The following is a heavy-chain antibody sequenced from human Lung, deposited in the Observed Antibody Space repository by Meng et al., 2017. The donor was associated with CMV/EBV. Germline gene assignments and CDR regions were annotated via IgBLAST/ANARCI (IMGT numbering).Heavy chain of an antibody. CDR3: ARPIEGIRETLDY. D-gene: IGHD3-10*01. J-gene: IGHJ4*02. CDR2: INEDGTDK. CDR1: GFTVTRNW. Sequence: GESLKISCAASGFTVTRNWMTWVRQAPGKGLEWVANINEDGTDKNYLDSVKGRFTISRDNVKKSVYLQMNTLRGEDTAVYYCARPIEGIRETLDYWSQGTXVTVSS. V-gene: IGHV3-7*01.